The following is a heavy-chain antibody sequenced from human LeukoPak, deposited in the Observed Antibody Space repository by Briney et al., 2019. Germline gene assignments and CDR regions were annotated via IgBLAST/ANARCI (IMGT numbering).Heavy chain of an antibody. J-gene: IGHJ6*03. Sequence: ASVKVSCKASGYTFTSYYMHWVRQAPGQGLEWMGIINPSGGSTSYAQKFQGRVTMTRDTSTSTVYMELSSLRSEDTAVYYCARGTGEPWSGYYRSSRGHYYYYMDVWGKGTTVTVSS. CDR2: INPSGGST. V-gene: IGHV1-46*01. D-gene: IGHD3-3*01. CDR3: ARGTGEPWSGYYRSSRGHYYYYMDV. CDR1: GYTFTSYY.